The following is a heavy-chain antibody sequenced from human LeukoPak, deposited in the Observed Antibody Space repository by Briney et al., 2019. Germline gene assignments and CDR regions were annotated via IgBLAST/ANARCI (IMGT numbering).Heavy chain of an antibody. D-gene: IGHD3-10*01. Sequence: SETLSLTCAVSGGSISSGGYSWSWIRQPPGKGLEWIGYIYHSGSTYYNPSLKSRVTISVDTSKNQFSLKLSSVTAADTAVYYCARDDITMVRGVLLYGMDVWGQGTTVTVSS. J-gene: IGHJ6*02. CDR3: ARDDITMVRGVLLYGMDV. V-gene: IGHV4-30-2*05. CDR1: GGSISSGGYS. CDR2: IYHSGST.